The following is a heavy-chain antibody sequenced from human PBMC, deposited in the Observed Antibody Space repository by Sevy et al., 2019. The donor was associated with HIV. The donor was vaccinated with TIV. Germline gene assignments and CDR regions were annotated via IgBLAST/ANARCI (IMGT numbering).Heavy chain of an antibody. J-gene: IGHJ4*02. V-gene: IGHV3-21*01. CDR1: GFSFSTYS. CDR2: ISSSGAYI. D-gene: IGHD3-10*01. Sequence: GGSLRFSCAASGFSFSTYSMAWVRQAPGKGLEWVSSISSSGAYIYYADSVRGRFTISRDNAKNSLFLQMNSLRVEDTAVYYCARDLTMVQGVFVREVFDYWGQGTLVTVSS. CDR3: ARDLTMVQGVFVREVFDY.